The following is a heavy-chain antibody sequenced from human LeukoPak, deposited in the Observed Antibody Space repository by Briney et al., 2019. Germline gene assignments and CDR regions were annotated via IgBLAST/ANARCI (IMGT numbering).Heavy chain of an antibody. V-gene: IGHV3-15*01. J-gene: IGHJ4*02. D-gene: IGHD3-16*02. Sequence: GGSLRLSCAASGFTFSSYWMSWVRQAPGKGLEWVGRIKSKTDGGTTDYAAPVKGRFTISRDDSKNTLYLQMNSLKTEVTAVYYCTTDYYDYVWGSYRPDYWGQGTLVTVSS. CDR3: TTDYYDYVWGSYRPDY. CDR2: IKSKTDGGTT. CDR1: GFTFSSYW.